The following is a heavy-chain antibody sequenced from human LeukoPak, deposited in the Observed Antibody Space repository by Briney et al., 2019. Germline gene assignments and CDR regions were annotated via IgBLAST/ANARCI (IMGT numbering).Heavy chain of an antibody. D-gene: IGHD1-14*01. CDR3: ARDIVEPPGSGRYFDN. V-gene: IGHV3-30*02. CDR2: IRYDGSDK. J-gene: IGHJ4*02. CDR1: GFSFSSYG. Sequence: GGSLRLSCAASGFSFSSYGMHWVRQAPGKGLEWVTFIRYDGSDKFYADSVKGRFTTSRDNSRSTLYLQMNSLRPEDTAVYYCARDIVEPPGSGRYFDNWGQGTLVTVSS.